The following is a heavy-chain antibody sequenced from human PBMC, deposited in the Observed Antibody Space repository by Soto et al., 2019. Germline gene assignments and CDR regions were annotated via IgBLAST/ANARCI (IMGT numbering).Heavy chain of an antibody. Sequence: VQLVESGGGLVQPGGSLSLSCAASGLVFNTYWVEWVRQAPGKGLEWVASIDQDGSATYYADSVKGRFTISRDNAADSAHLHMNSPRVGDTAIYYCAIPGSYSGGTWGQGTLVTVTS. CDR1: GLVFNTYW. V-gene: IGHV3-7*01. D-gene: IGHD3-10*01. CDR2: IDQDGSAT. CDR3: AIPGSYSGGT. J-gene: IGHJ1*01.